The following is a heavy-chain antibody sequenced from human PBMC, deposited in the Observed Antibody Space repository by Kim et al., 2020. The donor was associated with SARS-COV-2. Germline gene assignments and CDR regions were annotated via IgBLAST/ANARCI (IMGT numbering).Heavy chain of an antibody. J-gene: IGHJ6*02. CDR1: GYTFTGYY. V-gene: IGHV1-2*05. CDR3: ARGGLTNYYGSGSYGMDV. D-gene: IGHD3-10*01. CDR2: INPNSGGT. Sequence: ASVKVSCKASGYTFTGYYMHWVRQAPGQGLEWMGRINPNSGGTNYAQKFQGRVTMTRDTSISTAYMELSRLRSYDTVVYYCARGGLTNYYGSGSYGMDVWGQGTTVTVSS.